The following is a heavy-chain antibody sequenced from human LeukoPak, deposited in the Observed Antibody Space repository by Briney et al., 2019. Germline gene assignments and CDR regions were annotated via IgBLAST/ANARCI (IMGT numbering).Heavy chain of an antibody. J-gene: IGHJ4*02. CDR2: ISYDGSNK. Sequence: GGSLRLSCAASGFTFSSYAMHWVRQAPGKGLEWVAVISYDGSNKYYADSVKGRFTISRDNSKNTLYLQMNSLRAEDTAVYYCAKDLPGLVYWGQGTLVTVSS. CDR3: AKDLPGLVY. D-gene: IGHD2-8*02. V-gene: IGHV3-30-3*01. CDR1: GFTFSSYA.